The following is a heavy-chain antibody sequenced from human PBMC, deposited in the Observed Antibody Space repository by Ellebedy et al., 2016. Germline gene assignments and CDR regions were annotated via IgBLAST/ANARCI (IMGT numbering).Heavy chain of an antibody. J-gene: IGHJ6*02. Sequence: GGSLRLXXAVSGFTFTTYAMTWVRQAPGKGLEWVSSITGSGAGTYYADSVKGRFTISRDNSRNTLYLQMNSLRAEDAAVYYCAKEAPYGSRSYASYYYYYGMDVWGQGTTVTVSS. CDR3: AKEAPYGSRSYASYYYYYGMDV. CDR1: GFTFTTYA. D-gene: IGHD3-10*01. V-gene: IGHV3-23*01. CDR2: ITGSGAGT.